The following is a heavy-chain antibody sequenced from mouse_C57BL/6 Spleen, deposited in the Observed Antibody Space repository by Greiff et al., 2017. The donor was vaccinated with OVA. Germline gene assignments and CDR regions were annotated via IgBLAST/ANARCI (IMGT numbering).Heavy chain of an antibody. CDR2: IHPNSGST. J-gene: IGHJ4*01. CDR3: ARLGYYDAMDY. D-gene: IGHD2-2*01. V-gene: IGHV1-64*01. Sequence: VQLQQPGAELVKPGASVKLSCKASGYTFTSYWMHWVKQRPGQGLEWIGMIHPNSGSTNYNEKFKSKATLPVDKSSSTAYMQLSSLTSEDSAVYYCARLGYYDAMDYWGQGTSVTVSS. CDR1: GYTFTSYW.